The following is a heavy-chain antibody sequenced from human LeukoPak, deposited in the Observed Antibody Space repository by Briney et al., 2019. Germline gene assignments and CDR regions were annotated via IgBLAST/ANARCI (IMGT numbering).Heavy chain of an antibody. Sequence: SVKVSCKASGGTFSSYAISWVRQAPGQGLEWMGRIIPILGIANYAQKFQGRVTITADKSTSTAYMELSSLRSEDTAVYYCARSSDIVVFRFDYWGQGTLVTVSS. CDR2: IIPILGIA. J-gene: IGHJ4*02. V-gene: IGHV1-69*04. CDR3: ARSSDIVVFRFDY. CDR1: GGTFSSYA. D-gene: IGHD2-21*01.